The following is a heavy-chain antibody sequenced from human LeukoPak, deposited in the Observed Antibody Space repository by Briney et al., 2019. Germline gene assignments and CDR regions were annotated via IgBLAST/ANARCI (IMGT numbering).Heavy chain of an antibody. CDR3: ARAPLGGAARPDFDY. CDR2: MNPNSGNT. Sequence: ASVKVSCKASGGTFISYAISWVRQAPGQGLEWMGWMNPNSGNTGYAQKFQGRVTITRNTSISTAYMELSSLRSEDTAVYYCARAPLGGAARPDFDYWGQGTLVTVSS. V-gene: IGHV1-8*03. CDR1: GGTFISYA. J-gene: IGHJ4*02. D-gene: IGHD6-6*01.